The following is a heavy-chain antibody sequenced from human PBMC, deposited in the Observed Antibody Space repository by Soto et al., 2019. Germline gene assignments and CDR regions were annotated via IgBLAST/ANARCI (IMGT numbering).Heavy chain of an antibody. V-gene: IGHV1-18*01. D-gene: IGHD3-16*02. Sequence: QVQLVQSGGEVKKPGASVKVSCKASGYTFTSHGFSWVRQAPGQGLEWMGWISTFNGKTDYAQKFQGRVTMTADTRTNTGYMELRSLRSGDTAVYYCARLLTEGVTYREDAFDVWGQGTKVTVSS. CDR2: ISTFNGKT. CDR3: ARLLTEGVTYREDAFDV. J-gene: IGHJ3*01. CDR1: GYTFTSHG.